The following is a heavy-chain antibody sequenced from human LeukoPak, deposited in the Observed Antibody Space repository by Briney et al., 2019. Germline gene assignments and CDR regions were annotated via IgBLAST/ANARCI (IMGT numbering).Heavy chain of an antibody. CDR2: IYHSANT. CDR1: GGSISSGGYS. Sequence: PSETLSLTCAVSGGSISSGGYSWSWIRQPPGKDLEWIGYIYHSANTYYNPSLKSRVTISVDRSKNQFSLKLTSVTAADTAVYYCARGGDSSGFYYYFDYWGQGTLVTVSS. J-gene: IGHJ4*02. V-gene: IGHV4-30-2*01. CDR3: ARGGDSSGFYYYFDY. D-gene: IGHD3-22*01.